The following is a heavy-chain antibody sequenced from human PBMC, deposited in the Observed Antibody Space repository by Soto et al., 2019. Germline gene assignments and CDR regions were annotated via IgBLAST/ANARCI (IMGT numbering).Heavy chain of an antibody. CDR3: ARECTNGVCRGAFDI. D-gene: IGHD2-8*01. V-gene: IGHV3-48*01. CDR1: GFTFSSYS. J-gene: IGHJ3*02. CDR2: ISSSSSTI. Sequence: GSLRLSCAASGFTFSSYSMNWVRQAPGKGLEWVSYISSSSSTIYYADSVKGRFTISRDNAKNSLYLQMNSLRAEDTAVYYCARECTNGVCRGAFDIWGQGTMVTVSS.